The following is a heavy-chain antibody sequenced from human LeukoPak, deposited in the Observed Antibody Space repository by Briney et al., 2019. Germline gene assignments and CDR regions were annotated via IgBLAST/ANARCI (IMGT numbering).Heavy chain of an antibody. Sequence: GGSLRLSCAASGFTFDDYAMHWVRQAPGKGLEWVSGISWNSGSIGYADSVKGRFTISRDNAKNSLYLQMNSLRAEDTAVYYCARGPPEYYYDSSGYYDYWGQGTLVTVSS. D-gene: IGHD3-22*01. CDR3: ARGPPEYYYDSSGYYDY. V-gene: IGHV3-9*01. CDR2: ISWNSGSI. CDR1: GFTFDDYA. J-gene: IGHJ4*02.